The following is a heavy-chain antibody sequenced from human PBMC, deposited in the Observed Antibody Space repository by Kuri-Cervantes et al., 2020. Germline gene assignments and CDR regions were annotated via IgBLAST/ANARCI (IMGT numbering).Heavy chain of an antibody. CDR1: GFTFSSYA. CDR3: AKDIGGSGSYYTWADAFDI. J-gene: IGHJ3*02. Sequence: GGSLRLSCAASGFTFSSYAMSWVRQAPGKGLEWVSAISGSGGSTYYADSVKGRFTISRDNAKNSLYLQMNSLRAEDTALYYCAKDIGGSGSYYTWADAFDIWGQGTMVTVSS. CDR2: ISGSGGST. D-gene: IGHD3-10*01. V-gene: IGHV3-23*01.